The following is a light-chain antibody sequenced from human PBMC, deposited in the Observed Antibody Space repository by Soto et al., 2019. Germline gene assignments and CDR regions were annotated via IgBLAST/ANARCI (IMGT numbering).Light chain of an antibody. CDR3: CSYAGSTTFV. J-gene: IGLJ1*01. V-gene: IGLV2-23*02. CDR1: TSDVGTYNL. Sequence: QSALTQPASVSGSPGQSITISCTGTTSDVGTYNLVSWYQHYPGKAPKLMIYEVSKWPSGVSDRFSGSKSGNTASLTISGLQAEDEADYYCCSYAGSTTFVFGTGTKVTVL. CDR2: EVS.